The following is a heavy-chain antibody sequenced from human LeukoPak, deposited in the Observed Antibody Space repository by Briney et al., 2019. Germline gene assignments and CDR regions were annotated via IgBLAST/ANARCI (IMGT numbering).Heavy chain of an antibody. V-gene: IGHV3-33*08. J-gene: IGHJ2*01. Sequence: GGSLRLSCAASGFTFSRHGMHWVRQAPGKGLEWVAVIGDTGRAKYYADSVEGRFTASRDNSNKILYLEVNSLRYDDTALYYCAREAAWGNWYFDLWGRGTLVSVSS. CDR1: GFTFSRHG. CDR3: AREAAWGNWYFDL. D-gene: IGHD3-16*01. CDR2: IGDTGRAK.